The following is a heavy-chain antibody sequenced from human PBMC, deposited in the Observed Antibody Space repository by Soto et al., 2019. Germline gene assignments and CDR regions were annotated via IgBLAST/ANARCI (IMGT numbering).Heavy chain of an antibody. CDR3: ATPYSGTYDAFDI. CDR2: IYYSGST. D-gene: IGHD1-26*01. V-gene: IGHV4-39*01. Sequence: SETLSLTCTVSGGSISSSSYYWGWIRQPPGKGLEWIGSIYYSGSTYYNPSLKSRVTISVDTSKNQFSLKLSSVTAADTAVYYCATPYSGTYDAFDIWGQGTMVTVSS. CDR1: GGSISSSSYY. J-gene: IGHJ3*02.